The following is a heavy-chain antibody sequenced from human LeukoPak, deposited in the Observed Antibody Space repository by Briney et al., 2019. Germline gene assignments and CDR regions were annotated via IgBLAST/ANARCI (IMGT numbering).Heavy chain of an antibody. J-gene: IGHJ3*02. Sequence: PGGSLRLSCAASGFTFSSDWMSWVRQAPGKGLEWVANIKQDGSEKYYVDSVKGRFTISRDNAKNSLYLQMDSLRAEDTAVYYCARKAFDIWGQGTMVTVSS. V-gene: IGHV3-7*01. CDR2: IKQDGSEK. CDR1: GFTFSSDW. CDR3: ARKAFDI.